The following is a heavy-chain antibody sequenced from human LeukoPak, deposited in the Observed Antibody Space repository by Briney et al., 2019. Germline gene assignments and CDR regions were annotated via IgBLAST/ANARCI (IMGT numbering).Heavy chain of an antibody. J-gene: IGHJ5*02. CDR2: ISSSGSTI. CDR3: ARVRGGNNWFDP. D-gene: IGHD3-16*01. CDR1: GFTFSSYE. V-gene: IGHV3-48*03. Sequence: PGGSLRLSCAASGFTFSSYEMNWVRQAPGKGLEWVSYISSSGSTIYYADSVKGRFTISRDNAKNSLYLQMNSLRAKDTAVYYCARVRGGNNWFDPWGQGTLVTVSS.